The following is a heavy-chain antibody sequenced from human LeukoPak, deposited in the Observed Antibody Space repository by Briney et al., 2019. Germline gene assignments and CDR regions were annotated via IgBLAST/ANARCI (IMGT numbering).Heavy chain of an antibody. V-gene: IGHV1-18*01. CDR1: GYTFTSYG. Sequence: ASVKVSCKASGYTFTSYGISWVRQAPGQGLEWMEWISAYNGNTNYAQKLQGRVTMTTDTSTSTAYMELRSLRSDDTAVYYCASTYCSGGSCYPGAFDIWGQGTMVTVSS. CDR3: ASTYCSGGSCYPGAFDI. CDR2: ISAYNGNT. D-gene: IGHD2-15*01. J-gene: IGHJ3*02.